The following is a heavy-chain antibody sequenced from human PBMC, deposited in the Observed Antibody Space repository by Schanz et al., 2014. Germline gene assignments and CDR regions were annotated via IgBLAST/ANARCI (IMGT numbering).Heavy chain of an antibody. V-gene: IGHV1-2*04. Sequence: QEQLVQSGAEVRKPGASVKVSCKASGYTFSDSYVHWVRQAPGQGLEWMGWINPDSGDTNFAQKFQGWVTMTRDKSISTAYMELSSLRSEDTALYYCARGTMPGTFDIWGQGTMVTVSS. D-gene: IGHD2-2*01. CDR1: GYTFSDSY. J-gene: IGHJ3*02. CDR2: INPDSGDT. CDR3: ARGTMPGTFDI.